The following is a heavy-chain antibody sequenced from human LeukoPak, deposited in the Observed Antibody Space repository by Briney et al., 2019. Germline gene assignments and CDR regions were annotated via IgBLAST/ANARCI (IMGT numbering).Heavy chain of an antibody. V-gene: IGHV4-59*01. CDR1: GGSISSYY. CDR3: ARVEPYYYGSGSSPARWFDP. D-gene: IGHD3-10*01. CDR2: IYYSGST. J-gene: IGHJ5*02. Sequence: PSETLSLTCTVSGGSISSYYWSWIRQPPGKGLEWIGYIYYSGSTNYNPSLKSRVTISVDTSKNQFSLKLSSVTAADTAVYYCARVEPYYYGSGSSPARWFDPWGQGTLVTVSS.